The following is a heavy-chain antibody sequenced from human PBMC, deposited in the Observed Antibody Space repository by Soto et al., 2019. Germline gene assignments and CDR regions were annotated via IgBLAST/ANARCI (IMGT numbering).Heavy chain of an antibody. CDR2: IRSKANSYAT. CDR1: GFTFSGSA. J-gene: IGHJ6*02. Sequence: EVQLVESGGGLVQPGGSLKLSCAASGFTFSGSAMHWVRQASGKGLEWVGRIRSKANSYATAYAASVKGRFTISRDDSKNTAYLQMNSLKTEDTAVYYCTSRSNYDILTGYIRGDYYYYGMDVWGQGTTVTVSS. CDR3: TSRSNYDILTGYIRGDYYYYGMDV. V-gene: IGHV3-73*02. D-gene: IGHD3-9*01.